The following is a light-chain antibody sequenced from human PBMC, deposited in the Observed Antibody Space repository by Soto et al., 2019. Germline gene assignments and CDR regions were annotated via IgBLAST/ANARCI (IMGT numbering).Light chain of an antibody. J-gene: IGKJ1*01. CDR1: QAISNY. Sequence: DIQLTQSPSFLSASVGDRVTITCRASQAISNYLAWYQQKPGKAPKLLIFAASTLQTGVPSRFSGGGSGTEFTLTIRGLQPEDFATYYCQQVNTYPRTFGQGTKVEIK. V-gene: IGKV1-9*01. CDR3: QQVNTYPRT. CDR2: AAS.